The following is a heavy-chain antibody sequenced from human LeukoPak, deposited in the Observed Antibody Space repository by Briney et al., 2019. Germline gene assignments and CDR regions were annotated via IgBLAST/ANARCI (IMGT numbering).Heavy chain of an antibody. D-gene: IGHD3-10*01. J-gene: IGHJ4*02. CDR2: IYYRGST. V-gene: IGHV4-59*12. CDR3: ARDRLLWFGELDF. CDR1: GGSISSYY. Sequence: SETLSLTCTVSGGSISSYYWTWIRQSPGKGLEWIGDIYYRGSTNYNPSLKSRVTMSVDTSKNQFSLKLSSVTAADTAVYYCARDRLLWFGELDFWGQGTLVIVSS.